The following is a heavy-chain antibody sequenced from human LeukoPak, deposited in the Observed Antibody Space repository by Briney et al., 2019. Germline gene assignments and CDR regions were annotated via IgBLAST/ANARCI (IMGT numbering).Heavy chain of an antibody. D-gene: IGHD3-10*01. J-gene: IGHJ3*02. V-gene: IGHV3-48*03. CDR3: ARDRPDYYGSGSYRFPGAFDI. CDR2: ISSMGSTI. Sequence: GSLRLSCAASGVSFCSYEMNWVRQAPGKGLGWVLYISSMGSTIYYADSVKGRFTISRDNAKNSLYLQMNSLRAEDTAVYYCARDRPDYYGSGSYRFPGAFDIWGQGTMVTVSS. CDR1: GVSFCSYE.